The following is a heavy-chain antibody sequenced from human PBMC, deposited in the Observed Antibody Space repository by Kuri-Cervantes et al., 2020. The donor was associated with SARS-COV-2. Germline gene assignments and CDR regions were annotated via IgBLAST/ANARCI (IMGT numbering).Heavy chain of an antibody. CDR1: GFTFTNHA. D-gene: IGHD3-10*02. CDR2: IPSGGNS. J-gene: IGHJ4*02. CDR3: VSGEDTSTPDFDH. V-gene: IGHV3-23*03. Sequence: GESLKISCPASGFTFTNHAMSWVRQAPGKGLEWVSVIPSGGNSYYPISVRGRFTISRDNSKNTVYLEMNTLRAEDTARYYCVSGEDTSTPDFDHWGLGTLVTVSS.